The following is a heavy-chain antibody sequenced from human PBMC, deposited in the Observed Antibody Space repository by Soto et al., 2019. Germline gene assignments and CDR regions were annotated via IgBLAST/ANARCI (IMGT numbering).Heavy chain of an antibody. V-gene: IGHV3-66*01. D-gene: IGHD2-15*01. CDR3: ARDDVYCGGGRCYGSPMDV. CDR1: GFTVSSKY. Sequence: EVQLVESGGGVVQPGGSLSLSCAASGFTVSSKYMSWVRQPPGKGPEWVTLINRGGNTYSAQSVKGRFTISRDSAKNTQDLQLNSLRAEDTTVYYCARDDVYCGGGRCYGSPMDVWVKGNTVTVSS. J-gene: IGHJ6*03. CDR2: INRGGNT.